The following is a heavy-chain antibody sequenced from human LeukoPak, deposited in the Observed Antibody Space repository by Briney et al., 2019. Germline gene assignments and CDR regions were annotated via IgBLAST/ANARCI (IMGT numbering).Heavy chain of an antibody. D-gene: IGHD1-1*01. Sequence: EPSETLSLTCTVSGGSMSPYHWGWIRQPPGKGLEWIGYIYYSGSTNYNPSLKSRVTISVDTSKNQFSLKLSSVTAADTAVYYCARLFQLERPYYYYGMDVWGQGTTVTVSS. CDR1: GGSMSPYH. CDR3: ARLFQLERPYYYYGMDV. V-gene: IGHV4-59*08. J-gene: IGHJ6*02. CDR2: IYYSGST.